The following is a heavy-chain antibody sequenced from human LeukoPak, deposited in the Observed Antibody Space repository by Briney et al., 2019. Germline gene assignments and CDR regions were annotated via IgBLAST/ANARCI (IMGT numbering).Heavy chain of an antibody. CDR2: IIPIFGTA. V-gene: IGHV1-69*13. Sequence: ASVKVSCKASGGTFSSYAISWVRQAPGQGLEWMGGIIPIFGTANYAQKFQGRVTITADESTSTAYMELSSLRSEDTAMYYCASPGGTYSSGWYGVAYGMDVWGQGTTVTVSS. CDR1: GGTFSSYA. CDR3: ASPGGTYSSGWYGVAYGMDV. D-gene: IGHD6-19*01. J-gene: IGHJ6*02.